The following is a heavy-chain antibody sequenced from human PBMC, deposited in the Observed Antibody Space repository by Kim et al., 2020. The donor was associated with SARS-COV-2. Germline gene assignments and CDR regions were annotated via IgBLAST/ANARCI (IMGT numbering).Heavy chain of an antibody. CDR1: GGSFSGYY. D-gene: IGHD2-15*01. J-gene: IGHJ4*02. V-gene: IGHV4-34*01. Sequence: SETLSLTCAVYGGSFSGYYWSWIRQPPGKGLEWIGEINHSGSTNYNPSLKSRVTISVDTSKNQFSLKLSSVTAADTAVYYCARGYAPTNAIVVVLYFDYWGQGTLVTVSS. CDR3: ARGYAPTNAIVVVLYFDY. CDR2: INHSGST.